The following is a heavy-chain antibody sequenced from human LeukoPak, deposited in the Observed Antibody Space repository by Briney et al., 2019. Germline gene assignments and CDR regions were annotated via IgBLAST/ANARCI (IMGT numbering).Heavy chain of an antibody. CDR2: ISGSGGST. V-gene: IGHV3-23*01. CDR1: GFTFSSYS. CDR3: AKDINWNYGANWFDP. D-gene: IGHD1-7*01. J-gene: IGHJ5*02. Sequence: GGSLRLSCAASGFTFSSYSMNWVRQAPGKGLEWVSAISGSGGSTYYADSVKGRFTISRDNSKNTLYLQMNSLRAEDTAVYYCAKDINWNYGANWFDPWGQGTLVTVSS.